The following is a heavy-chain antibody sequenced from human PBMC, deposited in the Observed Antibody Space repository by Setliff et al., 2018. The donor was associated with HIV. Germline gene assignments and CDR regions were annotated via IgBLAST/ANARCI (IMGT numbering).Heavy chain of an antibody. CDR2: INPKSGDT. CDR1: GYTFSDHN. Sequence: ASVKVSCKTSGYTFSDHNIHWVRQAPGQGLEWMGWINPKSGDTNYAQRFQGRVTMARDTSINTAYMELKRLTSDDTALYYCAKGAGGYYDQWSQGTLVTVSS. D-gene: IGHD2-15*01. CDR3: AKGAGGYYDQ. J-gene: IGHJ4*02. V-gene: IGHV1-2*02.